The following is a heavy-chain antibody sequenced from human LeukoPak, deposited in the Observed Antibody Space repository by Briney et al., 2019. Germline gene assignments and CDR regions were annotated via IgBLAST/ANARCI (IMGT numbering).Heavy chain of an antibody. CDR1: GFTFSNYD. J-gene: IGHJ4*02. V-gene: IGHV3-33*06. CDR2: IWYDGSNK. D-gene: IGHD3-22*01. Sequence: GGSLRLSCAASGFTFSNYDMHWVRRAPDKGLEWVAVIWYDGSNKYYADSVKGRFTISRDISKNTLNLQMNSLRVEDTAVYYCAKARGTVVPPFDYWGQGTLATVSS. CDR3: AKARGTVVPPFDY.